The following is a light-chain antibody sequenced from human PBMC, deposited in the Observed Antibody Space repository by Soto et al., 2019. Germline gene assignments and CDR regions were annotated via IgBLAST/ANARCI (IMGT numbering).Light chain of an antibody. CDR3: QQYKNWPPLT. V-gene: IGKV3D-15*01. CDR2: GAS. CDR1: QSVNSY. J-gene: IGKJ4*01. Sequence: EIVMTQSTATLSVSPGERATLSCRASQSVNSYLAWYQQKPGQSPGLLIYGASIRATGIPARFSGSGSGTEFTLTISSRQSEDFAVYYCQQYKNWPPLTFGGGTKVEIK.